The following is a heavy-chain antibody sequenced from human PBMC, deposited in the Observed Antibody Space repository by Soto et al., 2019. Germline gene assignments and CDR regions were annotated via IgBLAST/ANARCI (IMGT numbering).Heavy chain of an antibody. CDR2: ISGSGGST. V-gene: IGHV3-23*01. D-gene: IGHD3-3*01. CDR1: GFTFSSYA. CDR3: AKTHYDFWSGYPDY. Sequence: PVGSLRLSCAASGFTFSSYAMSWVRQAPGKGLEWVSAISGSGGSTYYADSVRGRFTISRDNSKNTLYLQMNSLRAEDTAVYYCAKTHYDFWSGYPDYWGQGTLVTVSS. J-gene: IGHJ4*02.